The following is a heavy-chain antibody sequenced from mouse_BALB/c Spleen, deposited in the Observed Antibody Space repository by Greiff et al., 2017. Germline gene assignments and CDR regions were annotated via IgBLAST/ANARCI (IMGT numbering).Heavy chain of an antibody. Sequence: VQLQQSGPELVKPGASVKMSCKASGYTFTSYVMHWVKQKPGQGLEWIGYINPYNDGTKYNEKFKGKATLTSDKFSSTAYMELSSLTSEDSAVYYCARRVTTVVAYYFDYWGQGTTLTVSS. V-gene: IGHV1-14*01. D-gene: IGHD1-1*01. CDR1: GYTFTSYV. J-gene: IGHJ2*01. CDR3: ARRVTTVVAYYFDY. CDR2: INPYNDGT.